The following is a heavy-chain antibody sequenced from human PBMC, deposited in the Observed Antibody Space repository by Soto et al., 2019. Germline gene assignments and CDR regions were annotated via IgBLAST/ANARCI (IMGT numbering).Heavy chain of an antibody. V-gene: IGHV3-21*01. D-gene: IGHD6-6*01. Sequence: GGSLRLSCAASGFTFSSYSINWVRQAPGKGLEWVSSISSSSSYIYYADSAKGRFTISRDNAKNSLYLQMNSLRVEDTAVYYCARVWIPYSSSSDGMDVWGQGTTVTVSS. CDR1: GFTFSSYS. CDR3: ARVWIPYSSSSDGMDV. CDR2: ISSSSSYI. J-gene: IGHJ6*02.